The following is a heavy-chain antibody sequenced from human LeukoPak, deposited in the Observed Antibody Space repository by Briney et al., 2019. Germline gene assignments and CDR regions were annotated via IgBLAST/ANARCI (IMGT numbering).Heavy chain of an antibody. D-gene: IGHD3-10*01. CDR1: GGSISRYY. J-gene: IGHJ3*02. V-gene: IGHV4-59*01. CDR3: ARDSPTMDYAFDI. CDR2: IYYSGST. Sequence: SETLSLTCTVSGGSISRYYWSWIRQPPGKGLEWIGYIYYSGSTNYNPSLKSRVTISVDTSKNQFSLKLSSVTAADTAVYYCARDSPTMDYAFDIWGQGTMVTVSS.